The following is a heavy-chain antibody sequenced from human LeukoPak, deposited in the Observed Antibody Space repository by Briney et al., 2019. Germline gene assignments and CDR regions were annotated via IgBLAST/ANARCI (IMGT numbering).Heavy chain of an antibody. D-gene: IGHD1-14*01. CDR3: AKEIHSYKRGYFDY. CDR1: GFTFSSYS. Sequence: QPGGSLRLSCAASGFTFSSYSMNWVRQAPGKGLEWVSYISSSSSTIYYADSVKGRFTISRDNSKNTLYLQMNSLRAEDTAVYYCAKEIHSYKRGYFDYWGQGTLVTVSS. J-gene: IGHJ4*02. CDR2: ISSSSSTI. V-gene: IGHV3-48*01.